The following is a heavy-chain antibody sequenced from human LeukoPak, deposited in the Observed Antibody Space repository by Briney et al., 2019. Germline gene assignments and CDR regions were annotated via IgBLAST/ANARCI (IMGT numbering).Heavy chain of an antibody. Sequence: PSETLSLTCTVSGGSISSSGYYWAWVRQPPGKGLEWIGEVHLDGRTNYNPSLTGRLTLSVDLYENHISLKLTSVTAADTAVYYCAREGGFYRPLDYLGQGTLVTVSS. D-gene: IGHD3-3*01. CDR1: GGSISSSGYY. J-gene: IGHJ4*02. CDR3: AREGGFYRPLDY. CDR2: VHLDGRT. V-gene: IGHV4-39*07.